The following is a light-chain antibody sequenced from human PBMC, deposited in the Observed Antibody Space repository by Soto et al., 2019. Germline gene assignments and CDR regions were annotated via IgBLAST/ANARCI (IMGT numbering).Light chain of an antibody. CDR3: QQYGGSPSVT. J-gene: IGKJ3*01. Sequence: EIVLTQSPGTLSLSPGERATLSCRASQSVSSSYLGWYQQKPGQAPRLLIYGASGRATGIPDRFSGSGSGTDFTLTISRLEPEDFAVYYCQQYGGSPSVTFGPGTKVDIK. CDR1: QSVSSSY. V-gene: IGKV3-20*01. CDR2: GAS.